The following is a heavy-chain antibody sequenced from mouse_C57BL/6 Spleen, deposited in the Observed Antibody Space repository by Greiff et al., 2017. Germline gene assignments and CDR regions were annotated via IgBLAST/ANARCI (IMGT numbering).Heavy chain of an antibody. Sequence: QVHVKQSGAELVRPGASVKLSCKASGYTFTDYYINWVKQRPGQGLEWIARIYPGSGNTYYNEKFKGKATLTAEKSSSTAYMQLSSLTSEDSAVYFCARSDYDWYFDVWGTGTTVTVSS. J-gene: IGHJ1*03. V-gene: IGHV1-76*01. CDR1: GYTFTDYY. CDR3: ARSDYDWYFDV. D-gene: IGHD2-4*01. CDR2: IYPGSGNT.